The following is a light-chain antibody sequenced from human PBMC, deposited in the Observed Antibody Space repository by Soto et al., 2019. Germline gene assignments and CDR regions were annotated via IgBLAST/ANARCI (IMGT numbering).Light chain of an antibody. Sequence: DIQMTQSPSTLSASVGHRVTITCRASQSISSWLAWYQQKPGTAPKLLIYKASSLQSGVPSRFSGSGSGTEFTLTISSLQPDDFATYYCQQYVRAFRSFGQGTKVDI. CDR1: QSISSW. CDR3: QQYVRAFRS. V-gene: IGKV1-5*03. CDR2: KAS. J-gene: IGKJ1*01.